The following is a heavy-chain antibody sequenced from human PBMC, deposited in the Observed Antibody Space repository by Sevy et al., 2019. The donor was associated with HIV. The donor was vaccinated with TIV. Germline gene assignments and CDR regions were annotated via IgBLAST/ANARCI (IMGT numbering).Heavy chain of an antibody. Sequence: GGSLRFSCAASGFTFSSYWMSWVRQAPGKGLEWVANIKQDGSEKYYVDSVKGRFTISRDNARNSLYLQMNSLRAEDTAVYYCARVSGDYSSGWYGLDHFDYWGQGTLVTVSS. V-gene: IGHV3-7*03. D-gene: IGHD6-19*01. CDR1: GFTFSSYW. J-gene: IGHJ4*02. CDR2: IKQDGSEK. CDR3: ARVSGDYSSGWYGLDHFDY.